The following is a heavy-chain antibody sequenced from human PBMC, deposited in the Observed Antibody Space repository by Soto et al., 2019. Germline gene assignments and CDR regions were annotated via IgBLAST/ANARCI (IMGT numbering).Heavy chain of an antibody. D-gene: IGHD2-15*01. CDR3: VRGVGSSFDY. V-gene: IGHV6-1*01. Sequence: QVQLQQSGPGLVKPSQSLSLTCVISGDSVASNRATWNWVRQSPSRGLEWLGRTYYRSKWKNDYALPVNSRITSNPDTSKNQLSLQLSSVTPDDTAIYYCVRGVGSSFDYWGQGTLVTGSS. CDR2: TYYRSKWKN. CDR1: GDSVASNRAT. J-gene: IGHJ4*02.